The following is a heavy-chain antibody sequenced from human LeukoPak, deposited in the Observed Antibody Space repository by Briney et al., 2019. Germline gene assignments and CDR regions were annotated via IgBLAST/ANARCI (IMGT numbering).Heavy chain of an antibody. CDR3: AKAAGSYYGSGSYIDY. Sequence: GGSLRLSCAASGFTFGSYAMNWVRQAPGKGLEWVSVISGSPGTTYYADSVKGRFTISRDNAKKTLYLQMNSPRAEDTAVYYCAKAAGSYYGSGSYIDYWGQGTLVTVSS. J-gene: IGHJ4*02. CDR2: ISGSPGTT. CDR1: GFTFGSYA. V-gene: IGHV3-23*01. D-gene: IGHD3-10*01.